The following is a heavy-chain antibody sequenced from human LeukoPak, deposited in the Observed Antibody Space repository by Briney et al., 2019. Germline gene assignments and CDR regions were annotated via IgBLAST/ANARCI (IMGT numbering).Heavy chain of an antibody. Sequence: SETLSLTCTVSGGSMSSYYWSWIGQPAGKGLEWIGLIYSSGTTNYNPSLKSRVTMSLDTSKSQFSLRLTSVTAADTAVYYCARDGESTYYYYGMDVWAHGTTVTVSS. V-gene: IGHV4-4*07. J-gene: IGHJ6*02. CDR2: IYSSGTT. CDR3: ARDGESTYYYYGMDV. D-gene: IGHD3-10*01. CDR1: GGSMSSYY.